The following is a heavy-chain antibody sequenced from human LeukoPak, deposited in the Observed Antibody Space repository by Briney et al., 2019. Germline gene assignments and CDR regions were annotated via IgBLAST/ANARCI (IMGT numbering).Heavy chain of an antibody. CDR2: MNPNSGNT. V-gene: IGHV1-8*01. Sequence: ASVKVSCKASGYTFTSYNINWVRQATGQGLEWMGWMNPNSGNTDYAQKFQGRATMTRNTSISTAYMELSSLRSEDTAVYYCARGRSIWGPAFDYWGQGTLVTVSS. CDR1: GYTFTSYN. J-gene: IGHJ4*02. CDR3: ARGRSIWGPAFDY. D-gene: IGHD3-16*01.